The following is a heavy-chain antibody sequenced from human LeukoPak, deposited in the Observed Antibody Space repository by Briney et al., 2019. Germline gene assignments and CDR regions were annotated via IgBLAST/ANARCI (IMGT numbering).Heavy chain of an antibody. Sequence: SETLSLTCAVSGGSISSSNWWSWVRQPPGKGLEWIGEIYHSGSTNYNPSLKSRVTISVDKSKNQFSLKLSSVTAADTAVYYCGREGTRSVYFDYWGQGTLVTVSS. D-gene: IGHD3-3*01. CDR2: IYHSGST. CDR1: GGSISSSNW. V-gene: IGHV4-4*02. J-gene: IGHJ4*02. CDR3: GREGTRSVYFDY.